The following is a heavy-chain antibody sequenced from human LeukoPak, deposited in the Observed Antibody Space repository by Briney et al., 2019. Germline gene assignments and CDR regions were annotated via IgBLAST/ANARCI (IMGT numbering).Heavy chain of an antibody. CDR3: ARGFDSVGRNDY. V-gene: IGHV1-69*04. Sequence: SVKVSCKASGYTFTTYAISWVRQAPGQGLEWMGRIIPILGIANYAQKFQGRVTITADKSTSTAYMELSSLRSEDTAVYYCARGFDSVGRNDYWGQGTLVTVSS. CDR2: IIPILGIA. D-gene: IGHD3-9*01. J-gene: IGHJ4*02. CDR1: GYTFTTYA.